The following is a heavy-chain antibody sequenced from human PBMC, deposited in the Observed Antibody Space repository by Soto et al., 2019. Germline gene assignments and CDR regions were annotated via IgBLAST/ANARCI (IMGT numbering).Heavy chain of an antibody. Sequence: PGESLKISCKGSGYSFTSYWIGWVRQMPGKGLEWMGIIYPGDSDTSYSPSFQGQVTISADKSISTAYLQWSSLKASDAAMYYFARTAIRGVIIAAFDIWGQGTMVTVSS. V-gene: IGHV5-51*01. CDR2: IYPGDSDT. J-gene: IGHJ3*02. CDR1: GYSFTSYW. CDR3: ARTAIRGVIIAAFDI. D-gene: IGHD3-10*01.